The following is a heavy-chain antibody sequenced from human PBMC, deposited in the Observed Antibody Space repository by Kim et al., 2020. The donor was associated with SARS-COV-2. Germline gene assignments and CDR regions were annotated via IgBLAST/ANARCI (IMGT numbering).Heavy chain of an antibody. V-gene: IGHV1-18*01. CDR3: ARGETGLYGWGIRYNMDL. CDR1: GYIFTNYG. CDR2: ISTYNGNT. J-gene: IGHJ6*02. D-gene: IGHD3-10*01. Sequence: ASVKVSCKATGYIFTNYGFSWVRQAPGQGLEWMGWISTYNGNTNYAQRVQGRVTLTTDTSTNTAYMELRSLRFDDTSVYYCARGETGLYGWGIRYNMDLWGQGTPVTVSS.